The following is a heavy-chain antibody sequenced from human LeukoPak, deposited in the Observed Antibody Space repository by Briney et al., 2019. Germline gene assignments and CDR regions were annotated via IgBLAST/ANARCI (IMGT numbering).Heavy chain of an antibody. CDR2: IKQDGSEK. CDR1: GFTFSRYW. Sequence: GVSLRLSCAASGFTFSRYWMNWVRQAPGKGLEWVANIKQDGSEKYYVESVKGRFTISRGNAKNSLYLQMNSLRGEDTAVYYCTRTDEGYWGQGTLVTVSS. J-gene: IGHJ4*02. V-gene: IGHV3-7*01. CDR3: TRTDEGY.